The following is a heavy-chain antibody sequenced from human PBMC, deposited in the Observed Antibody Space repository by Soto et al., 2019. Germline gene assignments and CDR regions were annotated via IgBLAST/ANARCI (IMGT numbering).Heavy chain of an antibody. CDR1: GYSFTSYW. D-gene: IGHD3-10*01. Sequence: PGESLKISCKGSGYSFTSYWIGWVRRMPGKGLEWMGIIYPGDSDTRYGPSFQGQVTISADKSISTAYLQWSSLKASDTAMYYCAGGGVRGVITRTRDYYGMDVWGQGTTVTVSS. J-gene: IGHJ6*02. CDR3: AGGGVRGVITRTRDYYGMDV. CDR2: IYPGDSDT. V-gene: IGHV5-51*01.